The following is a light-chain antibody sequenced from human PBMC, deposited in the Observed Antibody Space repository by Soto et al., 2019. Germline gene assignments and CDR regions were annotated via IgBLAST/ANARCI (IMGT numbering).Light chain of an antibody. J-gene: IGLJ3*02. CDR3: GTWDTSLSLWV. V-gene: IGLV1-51*02. Sequence: QSVLTQPPSVSAAPGQRVTISCSGSSSNIGNNYVSWYQQLPETAPKLLIYENNKRPSGIPDRFSGSKSVTSATLGITGLQTGDEADYYCGTWDTSLSLWVFGGGTKLTVL. CDR1: SSNIGNNY. CDR2: ENN.